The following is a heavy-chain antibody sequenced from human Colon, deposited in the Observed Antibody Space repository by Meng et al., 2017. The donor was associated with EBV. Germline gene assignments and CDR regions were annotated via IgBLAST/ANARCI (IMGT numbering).Heavy chain of an antibody. D-gene: IGHD5-24*01. CDR1: GGSISSGGYY. CDR2: IYYSGST. CDR3: ARGPSRWLQFSFDY. Sequence: QVPLKESGPGVVKPSQTLSLTCTVSGGSISSGGYYWSWIRQHPGKGLEWIGYIYYSGSTYYNPSLKSRVTISIDTSKNQFSLKLSSVTAADTAVYYCARGPSRWLQFSFDYWGQGTLVTVSS. J-gene: IGHJ4*02. V-gene: IGHV4-31*03.